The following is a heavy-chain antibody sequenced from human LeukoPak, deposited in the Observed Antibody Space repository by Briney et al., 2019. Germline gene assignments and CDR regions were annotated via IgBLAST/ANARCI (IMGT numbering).Heavy chain of an antibody. D-gene: IGHD2-2*01. CDR3: ARVSTAAARLDY. Sequence: GSSVKVSCKASGGTFSSYAITWVRQAPGQGLEWMGRIIPIVGIANYAQKFQGRVTITADKSTSTAYMELSSLRSEDTAVYYCARVSTAAARLDYWGQGALVTVSS. J-gene: IGHJ4*02. CDR1: GGTFSSYA. V-gene: IGHV1-69*04. CDR2: IIPIVGIA.